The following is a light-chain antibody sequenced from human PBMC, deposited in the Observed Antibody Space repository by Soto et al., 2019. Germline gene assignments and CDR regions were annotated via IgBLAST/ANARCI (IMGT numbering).Light chain of an antibody. CDR1: QGISNY. V-gene: IGKV1-27*01. CDR3: QKYNSAPPT. Sequence: DIQMTQSPSSLSASVGDRVTITCRASQGISNYLAWYQQKPGKVPKLLIYDASTLQSGVPSRFSGSGSGTDFTLTISSLQPEDVATYYCQKYNSAPPTVGQGPKVEIK. J-gene: IGKJ1*01. CDR2: DAS.